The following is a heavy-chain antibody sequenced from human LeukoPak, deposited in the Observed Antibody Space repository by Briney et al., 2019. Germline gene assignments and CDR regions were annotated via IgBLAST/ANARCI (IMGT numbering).Heavy chain of an antibody. CDR2: ISYDGSNK. V-gene: IGHV3-30-3*01. Sequence: GGSLRLSCAASGFTFSSYAMHWVRQAPGKGLEWVAVISYDGSNKYYADSVKGRFTISRDNSRNTLYLQMNSLRAEDTAVYYCARGGGYSTSPPDYWGQGTLVTVSS. CDR1: GFTFSSYA. J-gene: IGHJ4*02. CDR3: ARGGGYSTSPPDY. D-gene: IGHD6-6*01.